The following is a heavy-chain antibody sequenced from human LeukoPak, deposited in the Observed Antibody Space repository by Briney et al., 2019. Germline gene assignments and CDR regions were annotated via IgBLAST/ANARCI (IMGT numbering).Heavy chain of an antibody. D-gene: IGHD5-18*01. CDR2: ISYDGNNK. CDR3: AKALQVWLFGFDY. CDR1: VITFSSYG. Sequence: PGGSLRLSCAASVITFSSYGMHWVRQAPGKGLEGVAVISYDGNNKYYADSVKGRFTISRENSKNTLYLQMNSLRAEDTAVYYCAKALQVWLFGFDYWGQGTLVTVSS. V-gene: IGHV3-30*18. J-gene: IGHJ4*02.